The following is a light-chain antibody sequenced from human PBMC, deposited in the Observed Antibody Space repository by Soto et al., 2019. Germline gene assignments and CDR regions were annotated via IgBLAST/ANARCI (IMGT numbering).Light chain of an antibody. V-gene: IGLV8-61*01. J-gene: IGLJ2*01. CDR2: STT. CDR1: SGSVSTSYY. CDR3: ALYVGSGTVV. Sequence: QTVVTQEPSLSLSPAGSVILTCGLTSGSVSTSYYPSWYQQSPGLAPGKLIYSTTTRSSWVPDRFSGSILGNKAALTITGAPSDDESDYLCALYVGSGTVVFGGGTKLTVL.